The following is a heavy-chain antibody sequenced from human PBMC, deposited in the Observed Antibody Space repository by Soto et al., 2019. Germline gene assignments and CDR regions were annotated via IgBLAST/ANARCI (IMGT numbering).Heavy chain of an antibody. D-gene: IGHD5-12*01. CDR1: GDSITSGTYF. CDR3: ALSSSTLQSLRLAYFVY. V-gene: IGHV4-39*01. J-gene: IGHJ4*02. Sequence: SETLSLTGTVSGDSITSGTYFWSWIRQPPGKGLGWIASIYYNGNTVYNPSLSSRVTISSDTATNQFSLNLTSVIAAATPVYYSALSSSTLQSLRLAYFVYLGPGSLLTVSS. CDR2: IYYNGNT.